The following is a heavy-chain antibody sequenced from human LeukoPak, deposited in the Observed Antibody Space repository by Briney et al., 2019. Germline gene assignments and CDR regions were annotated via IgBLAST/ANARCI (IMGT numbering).Heavy chain of an antibody. CDR3: ARVPITMVRGVTAFDY. CDR2: IYYSGST. Sequence: SETLSLTCTVSGGSISSGGYYWSWIRQHPGKGLEWIGYIYYSGSTYYNPSLKSRVTISVDTSKNQFSLKLSSVTAADTAVYYCARVPITMVRGVTAFDYWGQETLVTVSS. J-gene: IGHJ4*02. D-gene: IGHD3-10*01. V-gene: IGHV4-31*03. CDR1: GGSISSGGYY.